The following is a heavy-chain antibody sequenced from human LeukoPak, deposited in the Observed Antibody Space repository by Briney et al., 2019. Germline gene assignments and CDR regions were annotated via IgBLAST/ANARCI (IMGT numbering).Heavy chain of an antibody. J-gene: IGHJ5*02. Sequence: GRSLRLSCAASGFTFSSYAMHWVRQAPGKGLEWVAVISYDGSNKYYADSVKGRFTISRDNSKNTLYLQMNSLRAEDTAVYYCARGCRARQGFKGSNWFDPWGQGTLVTVSS. CDR1: GFTFSSYA. CDR3: ARGCRARQGFKGSNWFDP. V-gene: IGHV3-30*04. CDR2: ISYDGSNK.